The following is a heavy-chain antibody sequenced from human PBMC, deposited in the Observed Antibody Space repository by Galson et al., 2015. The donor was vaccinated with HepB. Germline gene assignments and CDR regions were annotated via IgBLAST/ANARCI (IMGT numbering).Heavy chain of an antibody. CDR3: ATASIHHFDH. D-gene: IGHD6-6*01. J-gene: IGHJ4*02. CDR1: GFTFSDYY. Sequence: SLRLSCAASGFTFSDYYMAWIRQAPGKGLEWVAYISSGSAYIDYADSVKGRFTISRDNARSSLYLQLNSLRAEDMAIYYCATASIHHFDHWGQGTLVTVSS. V-gene: IGHV3-11*06. CDR2: ISSGSAYI.